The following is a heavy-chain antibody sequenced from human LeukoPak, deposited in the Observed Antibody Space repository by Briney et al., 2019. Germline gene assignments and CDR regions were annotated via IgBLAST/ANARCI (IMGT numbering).Heavy chain of an antibody. J-gene: IGHJ4*02. CDR1: GYTFTGYY. Sequence: VASVKVSCKASGYTFTGYYMHWVRQAPGQGLEWMGGIIPIFGTANYAQKFQGRVTITADESTSTAYMELSSLRSEDTAVYYCARATGGGRYCSSTSCYPLMNWGQGTLVTVSS. D-gene: IGHD2-2*01. V-gene: IGHV1-69*13. CDR3: ARATGGGRYCSSTSCYPLMN. CDR2: IIPIFGTA.